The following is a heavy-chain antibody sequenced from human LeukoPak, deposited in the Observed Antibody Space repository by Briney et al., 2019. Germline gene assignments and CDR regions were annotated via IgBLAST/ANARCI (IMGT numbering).Heavy chain of an antibody. CDR3: ARGGDGNRRDFDY. CDR2: INPNSGGT. D-gene: IGHD5-24*01. J-gene: IGHJ4*02. V-gene: IGHV1-2*02. CDR1: GYTFTGYY. Sequence: ASVKVSCKASGYTFTGYYMHWVRQAPGQGLEWMGWINPNSGGTNYAQKFQGRVTMTRDTSISTVYMELSSLRSDDTAVYYCARGGDGNRRDFDYWGQGTLVTVSS.